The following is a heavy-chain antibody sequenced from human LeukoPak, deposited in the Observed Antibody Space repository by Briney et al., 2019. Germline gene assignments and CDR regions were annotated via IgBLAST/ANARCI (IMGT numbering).Heavy chain of an antibody. V-gene: IGHV3-23*01. CDR1: GFTFNNYA. Sequence: GGSLRLSCAASGFTFNNYAMTWVRQAPGKGLEWVSVISGSGGSTYYADSVKGRFTISRDNSKNTLYLQMNSLEAEDTAVYHCANEWLLNLLDYWGQGTLVTVSS. CDR2: ISGSGGST. J-gene: IGHJ4*02. D-gene: IGHD3-22*01. CDR3: ANEWLLNLLDY.